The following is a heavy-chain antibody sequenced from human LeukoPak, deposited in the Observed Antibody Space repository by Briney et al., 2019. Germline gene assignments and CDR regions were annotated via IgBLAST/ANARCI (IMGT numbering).Heavy chain of an antibody. Sequence: SVKVSCKASGGTFSSYAISWVRQAPGQGLEWMGGITPIFGTANYAQKFQGRVTITADESTSTAYMELSSLRSEDTAVYYCARVRYCSSTSCYFYFQYWGQGTLVTVSS. D-gene: IGHD2-2*01. CDR1: GGTFSSYA. V-gene: IGHV1-69*01. CDR2: ITPIFGTA. J-gene: IGHJ1*01. CDR3: ARVRYCSSTSCYFYFQY.